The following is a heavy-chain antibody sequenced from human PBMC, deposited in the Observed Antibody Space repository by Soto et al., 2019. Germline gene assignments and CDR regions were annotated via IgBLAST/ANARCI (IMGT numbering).Heavy chain of an antibody. CDR1: GYTFTSYG. V-gene: IGHV1-18*04. J-gene: IGHJ6*02. Sequence: ASVKVSCKASGYTFTSYGISWVRQAPGQGLEWMGWISAYNGNTNYAQKLQGRVTMTTDTSTSTAYMELRSLRSDDTAVYYCARDRRGELLGPYYYYGMDVWGQGTTVTSP. CDR3: ARDRRGELLGPYYYYGMDV. CDR2: ISAYNGNT. D-gene: IGHD3-10*01.